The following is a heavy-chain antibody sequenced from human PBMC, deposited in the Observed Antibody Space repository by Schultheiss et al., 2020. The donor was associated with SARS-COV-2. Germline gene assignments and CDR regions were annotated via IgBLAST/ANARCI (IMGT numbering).Heavy chain of an antibody. CDR1: GYTFTGYY. J-gene: IGHJ6*02. Sequence: ASVKVSCKASGYTFTGYYMHWVRQAPGQGLEWMGWINPNSGGTNYAQKFQGRVTMTRDTSISTAYMELRSLRSDDTAVYYCARRGGSYSGMDVWGQGTTVTVSS. D-gene: IGHD3-16*01. CDR2: INPNSGGT. CDR3: ARRGGSYSGMDV. V-gene: IGHV1-2*02.